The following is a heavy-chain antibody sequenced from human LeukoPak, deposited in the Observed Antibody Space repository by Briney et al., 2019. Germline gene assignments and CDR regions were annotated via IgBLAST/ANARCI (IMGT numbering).Heavy chain of an antibody. D-gene: IGHD3-22*01. V-gene: IGHV3-74*01. CDR2: IKSDGNT. Sequence: PGGSLRLSCAASGFTFSSYWMHWVRQAPGKGLVWVSRIKSDGNTNYADSVKGRFTISRDNAKNTVSLQMNSLRAEGTGVYYCARAPSEIGGYYPEYFRHWGQGTLVTVSS. CDR1: GFTFSSYW. CDR3: ARAPSEIGGYYPEYFRH. J-gene: IGHJ1*01.